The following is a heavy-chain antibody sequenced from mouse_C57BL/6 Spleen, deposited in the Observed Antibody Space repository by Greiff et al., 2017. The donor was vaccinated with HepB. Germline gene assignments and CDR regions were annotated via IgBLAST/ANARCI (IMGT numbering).Heavy chain of an antibody. D-gene: IGHD4-1*01. V-gene: IGHV1-82*01. CDR3: ARWELGLAMDY. CDR1: GYAFSSSW. CDR2: IYPGDGDT. Sequence: QVQLKQSGPELVKPGASVKISCKASGYAFSSSWMNWVKQRPGKGLEWIGRIYPGDGDTNYNGKFKGKATLTADKSSSTAYMQLSSLTSEDSAVYFCARWELGLAMDYWGQGTSVTVSS. J-gene: IGHJ4*01.